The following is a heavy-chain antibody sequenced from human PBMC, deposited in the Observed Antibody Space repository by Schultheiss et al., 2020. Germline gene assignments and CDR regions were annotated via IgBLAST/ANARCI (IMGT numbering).Heavy chain of an antibody. D-gene: IGHD2-2*01. V-gene: IGHV3-74*01. CDR3: ARDSRVDCSSTSCYPWWFDP. J-gene: IGHJ5*02. CDR1: GFTFSNYW. CDR2: ISSDGSSR. Sequence: GGSLRLSCTASGFTFSNYWMHWVRQVPGQGPEWVSRISSDGSSRTYVDSVKGRFTISRDNAKNTLYLQMNSLRAEDTAVYYCARDSRVDCSSTSCYPWWFDPWGPGLLGTVSS.